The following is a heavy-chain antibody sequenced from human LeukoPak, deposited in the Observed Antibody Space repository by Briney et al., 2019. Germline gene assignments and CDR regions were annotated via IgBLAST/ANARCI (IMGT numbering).Heavy chain of an antibody. Sequence: PGGSLRLSCAASGFTFSHYGVHWVRQAPGKGLEWVAVISYDGSNKYFADSVKGRFTISRDNSKNTLYLQMNSLRAEDTAVYYCARESGKDGDVQVDYWGQGTLVTVSS. V-gene: IGHV3-30*03. CDR1: GFTFSHYG. J-gene: IGHJ4*02. D-gene: IGHD4-17*01. CDR2: ISYDGSNK. CDR3: ARESGKDGDVQVDY.